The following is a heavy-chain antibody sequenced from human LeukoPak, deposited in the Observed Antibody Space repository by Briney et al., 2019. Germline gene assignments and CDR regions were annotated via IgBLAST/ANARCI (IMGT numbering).Heavy chain of an antibody. D-gene: IGHD3-22*01. CDR1: GFTFSSYG. CDR3: AREPLLDYYDSSGQLDY. CDR2: IWYDGSNK. J-gene: IGHJ4*02. V-gene: IGHV3-33*01. Sequence: GGSLRLSCAASGFTFSSYGMHWVRQAPGKGLEWVAVIWYDGSNKYYADSVKGRFTISRDNSKNTLYLQMNSLRAEDTAVHYCAREPLLDYYDSSGQLDYWGQGTLVTVSS.